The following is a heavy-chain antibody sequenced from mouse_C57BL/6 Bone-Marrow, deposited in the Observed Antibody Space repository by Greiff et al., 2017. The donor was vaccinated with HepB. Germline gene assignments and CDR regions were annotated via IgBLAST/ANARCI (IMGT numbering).Heavy chain of an antibody. J-gene: IGHJ4*01. V-gene: IGHV12-3*01. D-gene: IGHD1-1*01. Sequence: VQLQESGPGLVKPSQSLFLTCSITGFPITSGYYWIWIRQSPGKPLEWMGYITHSGENFYNPSLQSPISITRDTSKNQFFLQLNSVTTEDTAMYYCAGVYGSSYDAMDYWGQGTSVTVSS. CDR2: ITHSGEN. CDR1: GFPITSGYY. CDR3: AGVYGSSYDAMDY.